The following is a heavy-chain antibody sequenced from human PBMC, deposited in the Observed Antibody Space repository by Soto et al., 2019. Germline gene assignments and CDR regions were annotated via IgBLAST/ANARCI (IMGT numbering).Heavy chain of an antibody. CDR3: ARSYPSTGTHNRFDP. CDR1: GGSISSGDYY. J-gene: IGHJ5*02. Sequence: SETLSLTCTVSGGSISSGDYYWSWIRQSPGKGLEWIGYIYYSGTAHYNPSLKSRGTISVDTSKNHFSLKMSTVTAADTAVYYCARSYPSTGTHNRFDPWGQGTLLTVSS. V-gene: IGHV4-30-4*01. D-gene: IGHD2-8*02. CDR2: IYYSGTA.